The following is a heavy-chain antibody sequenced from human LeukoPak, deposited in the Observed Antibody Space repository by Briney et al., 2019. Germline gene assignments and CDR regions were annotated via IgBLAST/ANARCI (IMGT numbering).Heavy chain of an antibody. CDR2: IYYSGST. V-gene: IGHV4-59*01. CDR3: ATYIPMVRGAIRYFDY. D-gene: IGHD3-10*01. Sequence: PSETLSLTCTASGVTFSSYYWSWVRQPPGKGLEWIGYIYYSGSTNYNPSLKSRVTISVDTSKNQFSLKLSSVTAADTPVYYCATYIPMVRGAIRYFDYWGQGTLVTVSS. J-gene: IGHJ4*02. CDR1: GVTFSSYY.